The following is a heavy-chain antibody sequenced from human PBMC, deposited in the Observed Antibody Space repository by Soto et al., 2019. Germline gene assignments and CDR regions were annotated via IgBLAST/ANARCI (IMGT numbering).Heavy chain of an antibody. J-gene: IGHJ4*02. Sequence: QVQLQESGPGLVKPSQTLSLTCTVSGGSISSGGYYWSWIRQHPGKGLEWIGYIYYSGSTYYNPSLKSLVTIPLDTSKNPFSLKPSSVTAADTAVYYCARFTHYDILTGYDYWGQGTLVTVSS. V-gene: IGHV4-31*01. D-gene: IGHD3-9*01. CDR3: ARFTHYDILTGYDY. CDR2: IYYSGST. CDR1: GGSISSGGYY.